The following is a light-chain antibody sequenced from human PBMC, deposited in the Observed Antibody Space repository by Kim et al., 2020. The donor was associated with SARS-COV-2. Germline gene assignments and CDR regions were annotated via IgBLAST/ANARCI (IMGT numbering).Light chain of an antibody. CDR2: GAS. J-gene: IGKJ2*01. CDR3: QQYGSSPYT. V-gene: IGKV3-20*01. Sequence: PGEISTLSYRASQSVGSNYFAWYQQKPGQAPRLLVYGASTRPAGIPDRFTGSGSGTDFTLTINRLEPEDFAVYYCQQYGSSPYTFGQGTKLEI. CDR1: QSVGSNY.